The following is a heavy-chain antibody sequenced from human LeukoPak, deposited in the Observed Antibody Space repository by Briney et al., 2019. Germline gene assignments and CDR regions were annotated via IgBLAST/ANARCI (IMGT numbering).Heavy chain of an antibody. CDR1: GDSISSSSYY. V-gene: IGHV4-39*01. CDR2: LFYSRST. CDR3: AYGDYDDSSYSFVY. J-gene: IGHJ4*02. D-gene: IGHD3-22*01. Sequence: PSETLSLTCTVSGDSISSSSYYWGWIRQPPGKGLEWVGTLFYSRSTYYNPSLRSRVTISVDTSNNQFSLKLSSVTAADTAVYYCAYGDYDDSSYSFVYWGQGTLVTVSS.